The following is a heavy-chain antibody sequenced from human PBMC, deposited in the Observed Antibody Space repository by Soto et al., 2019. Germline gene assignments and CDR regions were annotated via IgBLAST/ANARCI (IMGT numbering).Heavy chain of an antibody. CDR2: IWYDGSNK. CDR1: GFTFSSYG. J-gene: IGHJ5*02. V-gene: IGHV3-33*01. CDR3: ARDRAEYQLLYGVRGWFDP. D-gene: IGHD2-2*02. Sequence: GGSLRLSCAASGFTFSSYGMHWVRQAPGKGLEWVAVIWYDGSNKYYADSVKGRFTISRDNSKNTLYLQMNSLRAEDTAVYYCARDRAEYQLLYGVRGWFDPWGQGTLVTVSS.